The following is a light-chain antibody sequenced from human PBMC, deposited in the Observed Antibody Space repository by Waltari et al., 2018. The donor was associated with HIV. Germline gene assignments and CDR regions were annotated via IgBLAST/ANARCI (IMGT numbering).Light chain of an antibody. CDR2: YDD. CDR3: AAAWDDSLNGPV. V-gene: IGLV1-36*01. CDR1: SSTIGNNA. J-gene: IGLJ2*01. Sequence: QSVLTQPPSVSEAPRQRVTISCSGSSSTIGNNAVNWYQQLPGKAPKRLIYYDDLRPSGVSDRFSGSKAGTSASLAISGLQSEDEADYYCAAAWDDSLNGPVFGGGTKLTVL.